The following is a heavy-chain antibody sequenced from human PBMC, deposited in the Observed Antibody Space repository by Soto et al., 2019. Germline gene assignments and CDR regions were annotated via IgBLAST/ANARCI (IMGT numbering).Heavy chain of an antibody. CDR1: AFSFRNYA. Sequence: GGSLRLSCSVPAFSFRNYAMHWVLQAPGKGLEWVAVISYDGGDEYYADSVKGRFTISKDISKNTLFLQMNSLRVEDTALYYCANAFAMMVPCGMDVWGQGTMVTVSS. CDR3: ANAFAMMVPCGMDV. CDR2: ISYDGGDE. J-gene: IGHJ6*02. D-gene: IGHD3-10*01. V-gene: IGHV3-30*18.